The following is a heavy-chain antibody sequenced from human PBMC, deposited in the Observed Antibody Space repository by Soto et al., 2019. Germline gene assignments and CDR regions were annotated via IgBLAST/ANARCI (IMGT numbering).Heavy chain of an antibody. Sequence: QVQLVESGGGVVQPGRSLRLSCAASGFTFSSYGMHWVRQAPGKGLEWVAVISYDGSNKYYADSVKSRFTISRDNSKNTLYQQMNSLSAEETAVYYCAKDFGDFGSGYYPMGYYYYGIDVWGQGTTVTVSS. J-gene: IGHJ6*02. CDR1: GFTFSSYG. CDR3: AKDFGDFGSGYYPMGYYYYGIDV. V-gene: IGHV3-30*18. D-gene: IGHD3-3*01. CDR2: ISYDGSNK.